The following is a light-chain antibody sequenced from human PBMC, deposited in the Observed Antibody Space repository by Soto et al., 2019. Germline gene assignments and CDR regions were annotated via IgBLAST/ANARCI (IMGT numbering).Light chain of an antibody. CDR1: QSVRNN. V-gene: IGKV3-15*01. Sequence: EILLTQNTATLSVSPGERATLSCRASQSVRNNLAWYQQKPGQAPRLLIYGVSTRATGIPARFSGSGSGTEFTLTISSLYSEDFAVYYCQQYNNWPPWTFGQGTKVDI. CDR3: QQYNNWPPWT. CDR2: GVS. J-gene: IGKJ1*01.